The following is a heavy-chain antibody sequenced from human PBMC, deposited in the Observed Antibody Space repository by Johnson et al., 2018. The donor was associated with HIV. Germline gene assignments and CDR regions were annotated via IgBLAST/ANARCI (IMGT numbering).Heavy chain of an antibody. CDR3: ASGPTPGVAARGALGGAFDI. D-gene: IGHD6-6*01. V-gene: IGHV3-33*01. CDR1: GFTLSNYG. CDR2: IWHDGSNK. Sequence: QVQLVESGGGVVQPGRSLRLSCAASGFTLSNYGMHWVRQAPGKGLEWVAVIWHDGSNKYYADSVKGRFTISRDNSKNTLYLQMNSLRAEDTAVYYCASGPTPGVAARGALGGAFDIWGQGTMVTVSS. J-gene: IGHJ3*02.